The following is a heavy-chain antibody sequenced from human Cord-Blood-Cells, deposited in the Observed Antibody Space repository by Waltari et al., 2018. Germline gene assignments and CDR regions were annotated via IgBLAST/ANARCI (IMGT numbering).Heavy chain of an antibody. V-gene: IGHV1-2*02. D-gene: IGHD3-3*01. CDR2: IKPNRGGT. CDR3: ARDSSYDFWSGDAFDI. Sequence: QVQLVQSGAEVKKPGASVKVSCKASGYTFTGYYMHWVRQAPGQGLEWMGWIKPNRGGTNYAQKFQGRVTMTRDTSISTAYMELSRLRSDDTAVYYCARDSSYDFWSGDAFDIWGQGTMVTVSS. J-gene: IGHJ3*02. CDR1: GYTFTGYY.